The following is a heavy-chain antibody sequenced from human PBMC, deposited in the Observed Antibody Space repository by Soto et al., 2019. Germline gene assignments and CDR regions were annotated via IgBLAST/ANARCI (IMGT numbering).Heavy chain of an antibody. V-gene: IGHV3-20*04. Sequence: PGGSLRLSCAASGFTFDDYGMSWARQAPGKGLEWVSGANWNGGSTGYADSVKGRFTISRDNAKNSLYLQMNSLRAEDTAFYYCVRGASLNFDYWGQGTLVTVSS. CDR2: ANWNGGST. CDR1: GFTFDDYG. D-gene: IGHD1-26*01. J-gene: IGHJ4*02. CDR3: VRGASLNFDY.